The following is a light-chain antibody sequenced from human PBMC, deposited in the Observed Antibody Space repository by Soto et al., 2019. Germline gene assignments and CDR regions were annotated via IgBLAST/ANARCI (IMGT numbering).Light chain of an antibody. CDR1: SSNIGSNT. V-gene: IGLV1-44*01. J-gene: IGLJ1*01. CDR2: SNN. CDR3: AAWDDSLNGSYV. Sequence: QSVLTQPPSASGTPGQRVTISCSGSSSNIGSNTVNWYQHLPGTAPKFLIYSNNQRPSGVPDRFSGSKSGTSASLAISGLQSEDEADYYCAAWDDSLNGSYVFGTGTKVTVL.